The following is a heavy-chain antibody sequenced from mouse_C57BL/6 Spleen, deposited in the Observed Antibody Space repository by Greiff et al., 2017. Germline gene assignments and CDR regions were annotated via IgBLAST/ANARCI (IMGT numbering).Heavy chain of an antibody. V-gene: IGHV5-17*01. J-gene: IGHJ3*01. CDR3: ANYYGSSYWFAY. CDR1: GFTFSDYG. CDR2: ISSGRSTI. D-gene: IGHD1-1*01. Sequence: EVKLVESGGGLVKPGGSLKLSCAASGFTFSDYGMHWVRQAPEKGLEWVAYISSGRSTIYYADTVKGRFTISRDNAKNTLFLQMTSLRSEDTAMYYCANYYGSSYWFAYWGQGTLVTVSA.